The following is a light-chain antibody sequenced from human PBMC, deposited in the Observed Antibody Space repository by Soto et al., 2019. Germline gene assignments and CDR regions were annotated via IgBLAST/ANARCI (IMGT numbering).Light chain of an antibody. CDR2: DAS. Sequence: DIQMTQSPSSLSASVGDRVTITCRASQSISQYLAWYQQKPGQAPKLLIYDASTLEGGIPSRFSGSGSGTKFTLTISSLPPADFATYYCQQYSSASTFGQGTKLGIK. CDR1: QSISQY. J-gene: IGKJ2*01. V-gene: IGKV1-5*01. CDR3: QQYSSAST.